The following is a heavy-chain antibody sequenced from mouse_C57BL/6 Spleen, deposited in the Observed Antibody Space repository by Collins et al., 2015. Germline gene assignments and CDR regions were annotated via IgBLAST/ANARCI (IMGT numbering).Heavy chain of an antibody. CDR1: GYAFSNYW. Sequence: QVLLQQSGAELVKPGASVKISCKTSGYAFSNYWMNWVKQRPGKGLEWIGQIFPGDGDSNYNGKFEGKAILTADKSSSTAYMQLSGLTSEDSAVYFCARGPYWGQGTLVTVSA. CDR3: ARGPY. J-gene: IGHJ3*01. V-gene: IGHV1-80*01. CDR2: IFPGDGDS.